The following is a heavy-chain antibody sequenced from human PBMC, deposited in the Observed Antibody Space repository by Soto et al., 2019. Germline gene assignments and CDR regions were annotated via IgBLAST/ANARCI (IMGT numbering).Heavy chain of an antibody. Sequence: EVQLLESGGGLVQPGGSLRLSCAASGFTFSTYAMTWVRQALGKGLERVSVITDSGGSTYYADSVKGRFTISRDNSKNTLYLQMNSLRAEDTAVYYCASLVVVAAKYWGQGTLVTVSS. CDR1: GFTFSTYA. J-gene: IGHJ4*02. D-gene: IGHD2-15*01. V-gene: IGHV3-23*01. CDR2: ITDSGGST. CDR3: ASLVVVAAKY.